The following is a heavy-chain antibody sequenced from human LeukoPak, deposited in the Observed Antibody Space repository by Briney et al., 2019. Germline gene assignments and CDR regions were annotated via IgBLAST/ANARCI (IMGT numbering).Heavy chain of an antibody. CDR1: GGSISSFY. J-gene: IGHJ4*02. Sequence: SETLSLTCTVSGGSISSFYWSWIRQPPGKGLEWIGYIYYSGSLNYNPSLKSRVTISLDTSRNQFSLRLSSVTAADTAVYYCARVTSRPGAYGDHFDYWGQGTLVTVSS. CDR2: IYYSGSL. D-gene: IGHD4-17*01. V-gene: IGHV4-59*01. CDR3: ARVTSRPGAYGDHFDY.